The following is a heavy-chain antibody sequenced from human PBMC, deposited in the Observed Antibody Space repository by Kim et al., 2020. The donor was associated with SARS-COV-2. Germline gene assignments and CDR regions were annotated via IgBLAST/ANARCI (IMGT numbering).Heavy chain of an antibody. J-gene: IGHJ4*01. Sequence: ASVKVSCKASGYTFNSYGISWVRQAPGQGLEWMGWISDYNGNSNYAQKLQGRVTMTTDTSTSTAYMELRSLRSDDTAIYYCARDREIYSGYDSLDYWGHGTLVTVSS. CDR2: ISDYNGNS. CDR1: GYTFNSYG. CDR3: ARDREIYSGYDSLDY. V-gene: IGHV1-18*01. D-gene: IGHD5-12*01.